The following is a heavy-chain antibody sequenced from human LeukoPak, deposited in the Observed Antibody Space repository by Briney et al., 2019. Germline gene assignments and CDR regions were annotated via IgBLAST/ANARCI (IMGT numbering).Heavy chain of an antibody. Sequence: ASVKVSCKASGYTFTNYFVHWVRQAPGQGLEWMGIINPSGGSTRYTQKFQGRVTMTRDTSTSTVYMGLSSLRSEDTAVYYCARDGDAYCSGDCYIDPWGQGTLVTVSS. D-gene: IGHD2-21*02. J-gene: IGHJ5*02. CDR3: ARDGDAYCSGDCYIDP. V-gene: IGHV1-46*01. CDR2: INPSGGST. CDR1: GYTFTNYF.